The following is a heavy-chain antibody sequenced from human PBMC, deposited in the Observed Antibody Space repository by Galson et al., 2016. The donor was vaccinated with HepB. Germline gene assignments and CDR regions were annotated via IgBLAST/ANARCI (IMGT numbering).Heavy chain of an antibody. CDR2: INPSGGSP. CDR3: TRGDGFWAGWTY. V-gene: IGHV1-46*03. D-gene: IGHD3/OR15-3a*01. Sequence: SVKVSSKASGYTFTTYNIHWVRLAPGQGLEWMGIINPSGGSPNYAQKFQGRVTLTSDTSTSTVYMQLGSLRSDDTAVYYCTRGDGFWAGWTYWGQGTLVTVSS. J-gene: IGHJ4*02. CDR1: GYTFTTYN.